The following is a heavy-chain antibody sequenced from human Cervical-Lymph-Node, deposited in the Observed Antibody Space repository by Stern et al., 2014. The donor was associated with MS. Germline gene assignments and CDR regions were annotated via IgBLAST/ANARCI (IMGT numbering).Heavy chain of an antibody. CDR3: ARILYDGAYRGDY. CDR2: IFSNDER. D-gene: IGHD3-10*01. CDR1: GFSLSNGRMG. J-gene: IGHJ4*02. Sequence: QVTLRESGPVLVKPTETLMLTCTVSGFSLSNGRMGVSWTRQPPGKALEWLAHIFSNDERSYSTSLKSRLTISKDTSRSQVVLTMTNMDPVDTATYFCARILYDGAYRGDYWGQGILVTVSS. V-gene: IGHV2-26*01.